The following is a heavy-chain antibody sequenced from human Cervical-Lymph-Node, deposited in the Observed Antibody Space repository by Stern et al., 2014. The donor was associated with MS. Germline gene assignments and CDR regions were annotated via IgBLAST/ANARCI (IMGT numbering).Heavy chain of an antibody. CDR2: SRNKAHSYHK. Sequence: VQLVESGGGLVQPGGSLRLSCAASGFTFSDHYMDWVRQAPGKGLEWVGRSRNKAHSYHKEYAACVKGSFPILRDDSKNSLYLQMSSLKTEDTAVYYCARQGTIVGVVVPYCDSWGQGTRVPVSS. J-gene: IGHJ4*02. V-gene: IGHV3-72*01. D-gene: IGHD3-3*01. CDR3: ARQGTIVGVVVPYCDS. CDR1: GFTFSDHY.